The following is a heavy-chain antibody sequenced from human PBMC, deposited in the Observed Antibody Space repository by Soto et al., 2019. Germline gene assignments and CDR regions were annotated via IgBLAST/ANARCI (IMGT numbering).Heavy chain of an antibody. CDR1: GFTINSYG. J-gene: IGHJ5*02. V-gene: IGHV3-30*03. CDR3: AIFIVIQPEATNA. Sequence: VQLVESGGGVVQPGRSLRLSCAASGFTINSYGMHWVRQSPGKGLEWVAVISYDGTNKDYVDSVKGRFTISRDISKNTVYLQMNSLRPEDTAVYYCAIFIVIQPEATNAWGQGTLVTVS. D-gene: IGHD5-18*01. CDR2: ISYDGTNK.